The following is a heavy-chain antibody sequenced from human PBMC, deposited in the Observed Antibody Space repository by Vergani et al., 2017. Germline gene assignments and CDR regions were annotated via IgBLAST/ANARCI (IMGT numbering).Heavy chain of an antibody. CDR2: IYHSGST. CDR3: ARATCSGGSCYRGFEY. CDR1: GYPISSGYY. J-gene: IGHJ4*02. V-gene: IGHV4-38-2*01. Sequence: QVQLQELGPGLVKPSETLSLTCAVSGYPISSGYYWGWIRQPPGKGLEWIGSIYHSGSTYYNPSLKSRVTISVDTSKSQFSLKLNSVTVADTAVYYCARATCSGGSCYRGFEYWGQGSLITVSS. D-gene: IGHD2-15*01.